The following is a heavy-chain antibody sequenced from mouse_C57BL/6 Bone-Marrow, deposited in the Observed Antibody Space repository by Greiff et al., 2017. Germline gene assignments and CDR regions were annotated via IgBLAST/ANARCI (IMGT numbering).Heavy chain of an antibody. D-gene: IGHD3-1*01. CDR2: IWSGGST. Sequence: QVQLKQSGPGLVQPSQSLSITCPVPGFSLTGYGVHWVRQPPGKGLEWLGVIWSGGSTDYNAAFISRLSISKDNSKSQVFFKMNSLQADDTAIYNCAKRGYGEAYWGQGTLVTVSA. CDR3: AKRGYGEAY. CDR1: GFSLTGYG. V-gene: IGHV2-4*01. J-gene: IGHJ3*01.